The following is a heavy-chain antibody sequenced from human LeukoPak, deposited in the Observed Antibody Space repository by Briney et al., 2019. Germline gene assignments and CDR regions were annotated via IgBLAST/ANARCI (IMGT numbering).Heavy chain of an antibody. Sequence: PGRSLRLSCTASGFTFGDYAMSWVRQAPGKGLEWVGFIRSKAYGGTTEYAASVKGRFTISRDDSKSIAYLQMNSLKAEDTAVYYCTRVGIAVAATGYYYMDVWGKGTTVTVSS. CDR1: GFTFGDYA. D-gene: IGHD6-19*01. J-gene: IGHJ6*03. CDR2: IRSKAYGGTT. V-gene: IGHV3-49*04. CDR3: TRVGIAVAATGYYYMDV.